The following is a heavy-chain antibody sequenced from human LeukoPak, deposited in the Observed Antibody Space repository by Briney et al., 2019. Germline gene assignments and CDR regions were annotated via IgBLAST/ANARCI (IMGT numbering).Heavy chain of an antibody. CDR3: ARVEGVGATSAFDI. CDR2: IYYTGNT. CDR1: GDSIIGYY. V-gene: IGHV4-39*07. D-gene: IGHD1-26*01. Sequence: SETLSLTCSVSGDSIIGYYWGWIRQPPGKGLEWIGNIYYTGNTYYNSSLKSRVTISLDTSKNQFSLKLSSVTAADTAVYYCARVEGVGATSAFDIWGQGTMVTVSS. J-gene: IGHJ3*02.